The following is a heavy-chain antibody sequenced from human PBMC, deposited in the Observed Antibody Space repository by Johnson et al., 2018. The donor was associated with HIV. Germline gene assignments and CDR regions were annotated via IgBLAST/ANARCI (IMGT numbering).Heavy chain of an antibody. CDR1: GFTFSNYA. V-gene: IGHV3-30-3*01. CDR2: ISYDGSNK. J-gene: IGHJ3*01. D-gene: IGHD6-6*01. Sequence: QVQLVESGGGVVQPGRSLRLSCAASGFTFSNYAMHWVRQAPGKGLEWVAVISYDGSNKYYADSVKGRFTISRDNSKNTLYLQMNSLRAEDTAVYYCAREVGGWYSSSSGAFDFWGQGTMVTVSS. CDR3: AREVGGWYSSSSGAFDF.